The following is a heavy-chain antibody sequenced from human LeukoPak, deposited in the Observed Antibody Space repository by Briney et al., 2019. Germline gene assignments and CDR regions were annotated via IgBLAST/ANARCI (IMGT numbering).Heavy chain of an antibody. CDR2: TSYDGSIK. J-gene: IGHJ4*02. CDR3: VREGYSSSFGY. Sequence: GGSLRLSCAASGFTFSSYAMHWVRQAPGKGLEWVAVTSYDGSIKKYADSVRGRFTISRDTSKNTLYLQMNSLRAEDTAVYYCVREGYSSSFGYWGQGTLVTVSS. D-gene: IGHD6-6*01. V-gene: IGHV3-30*14. CDR1: GFTFSSYA.